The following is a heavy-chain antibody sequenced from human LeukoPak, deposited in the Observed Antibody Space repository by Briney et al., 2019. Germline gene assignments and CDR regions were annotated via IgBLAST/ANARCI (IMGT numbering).Heavy chain of an antibody. J-gene: IGHJ4*02. CDR1: GGSISSYY. D-gene: IGHD2-2*01. Sequence: MTSETLSLTCTVSGGSISSYYWSWIRQPPGKGLEWIGYIYYSGSTNYNPSLKSRVTISVDTSKNQFSLKLSSVTAADTAVYYCARGACSSTGCFDYWGQGTLVTVSS. V-gene: IGHV4-59*08. CDR2: IYYSGST. CDR3: ARGACSSTGCFDY.